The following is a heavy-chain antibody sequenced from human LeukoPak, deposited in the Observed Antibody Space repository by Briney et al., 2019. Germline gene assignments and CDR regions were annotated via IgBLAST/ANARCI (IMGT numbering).Heavy chain of an antibody. CDR1: GDSVSSNSAA. CDR3: AREVVAGDDAFDI. V-gene: IGHV6-1*01. D-gene: IGHD2-15*01. J-gene: IGHJ3*02. Sequence: PSQTLSLTCAISGDSVSSNSAAWTWIRQSPSRGLEWLGRTYYRSKWYNDYALSVESRITINPDTSKNQFSLQLNSVTPEDTAVYYCAREVVAGDDAFDIWGQGTMVTVSS. CDR2: TYYRSKWYN.